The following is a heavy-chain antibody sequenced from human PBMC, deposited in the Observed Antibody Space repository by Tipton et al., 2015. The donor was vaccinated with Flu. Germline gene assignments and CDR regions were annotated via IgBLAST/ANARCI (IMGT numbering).Heavy chain of an antibody. CDR2: FSASGRTT. CDR3: AKVIPELVAGLDY. J-gene: IGHJ4*02. Sequence: LSLTCAVSGDSISSDYYWGWVRQAPGKGLEWVSGFSASGRTTYFADSVKGRFTISRDNFKNTLYLQMNSLRAEDTAVYYCAKVIPELVAGLDYWGQGTLVTVSS. CDR1: GDSISSDY. D-gene: IGHD6-19*01. V-gene: IGHV3-23*01.